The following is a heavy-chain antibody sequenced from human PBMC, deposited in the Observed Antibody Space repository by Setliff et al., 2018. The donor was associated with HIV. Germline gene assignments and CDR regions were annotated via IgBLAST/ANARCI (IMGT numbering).Heavy chain of an antibody. CDR1: GVSISDTNYY. D-gene: IGHD5-12*01. J-gene: IGHJ2*01. CDR2: VSYSGPT. CDR3: ARHVSPEYSDYAHWYFDL. Sequence: PSETLSLTCIVSGVSISDTNYYWGWIRQPPGKGLEWIGSVSYSGPTYHNPSLKSRLASSIDTSKNHFSLYLNSVTAADTAVYYCARHVSPEYSDYAHWYFDLWCRGTLVTVSS. V-gene: IGHV4-39*01.